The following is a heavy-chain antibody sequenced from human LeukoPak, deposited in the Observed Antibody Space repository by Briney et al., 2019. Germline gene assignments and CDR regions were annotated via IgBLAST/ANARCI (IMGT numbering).Heavy chain of an antibody. V-gene: IGHV3-20*04. Sequence: AGGSLRLSCAASGFIFDDYGMTWVRQVPGKGLEWVSTIDWNGDSTDHADSVKGRFTISRDNSKNTLYLQMNSLRAEDTAVYYCAKDHDSSGYYFFDYWGQGTLVTVSS. CDR1: GFIFDDYG. D-gene: IGHD3-22*01. CDR3: AKDHDSSGYYFFDY. J-gene: IGHJ4*02. CDR2: IDWNGDST.